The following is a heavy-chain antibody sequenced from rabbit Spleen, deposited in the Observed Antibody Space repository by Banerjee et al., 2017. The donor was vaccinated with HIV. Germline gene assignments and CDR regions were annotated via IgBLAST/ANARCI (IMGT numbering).Heavy chain of an antibody. CDR3: ARDLITAVGWNFNL. D-gene: IGHD2-1*01. CDR1: GFSFSGGYW. CDR2: INAVTGKA. Sequence: QSLEESGGDLVKPGASLTLTCTASGFSFSGGYWVCWVRQAQGRGLEWIACINAVTGKAVYASWAKGRFTFSKTSSTTVTLQMTSLTVADTATYFCARDLITAVGWNFNLWGPGTLVTVS. V-gene: IGHV1S40*01. J-gene: IGHJ4*01.